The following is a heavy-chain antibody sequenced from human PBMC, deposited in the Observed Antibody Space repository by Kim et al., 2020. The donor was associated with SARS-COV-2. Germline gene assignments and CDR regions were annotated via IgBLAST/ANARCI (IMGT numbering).Heavy chain of an antibody. V-gene: IGHV3-23*01. D-gene: IGHD1-1*01. J-gene: IGHJ4*02. CDR2: ISGSGSST. CDR1: GFTFSSYA. CDR3: AKESPGYNWNDGGG. Sequence: GGSLRLSCAASGFTFSSYAMSWVRQAPGKGLEWVSAISGSGSSTYYADSVKGRFTISRDNYKNTLYLQMNSLSAEDTAGYYCAKESPGYNWNDGGGWGQGTLVTVSS.